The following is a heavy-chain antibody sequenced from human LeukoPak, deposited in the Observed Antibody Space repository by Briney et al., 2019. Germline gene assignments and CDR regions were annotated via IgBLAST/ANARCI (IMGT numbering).Heavy chain of an antibody. D-gene: IGHD3-16*01. Sequence: GGALRLSCEASGFTFSNAWMSWVRPAPGKGRAWVGRIITKNAGGTTDYAAPVKGRFTISRDDSKNTLFLQMNSLKIEDTAVYYCTTERWGIDSWGQGTLVTVSS. V-gene: IGHV3-15*01. CDR3: TTERWGIDS. J-gene: IGHJ4*02. CDR2: IITKNAGGTT. CDR1: GFTFSNAW.